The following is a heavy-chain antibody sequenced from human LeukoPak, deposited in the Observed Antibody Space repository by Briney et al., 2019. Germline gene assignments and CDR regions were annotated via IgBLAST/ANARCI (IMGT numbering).Heavy chain of an antibody. CDR3: ARDPPDILTGYYDY. J-gene: IGHJ4*02. D-gene: IGHD3-9*01. Sequence: GGSLRLSCAASGFTVSSYSMNWVRQAPGKGLEWVSSISSCSSYIYYADSVKGRFTISRDNAKNSLYLQMNSLRAEDTAVYYCARDPPDILTGYYDYWGQGTLVTVSS. CDR1: GFTVSSYS. CDR2: ISSCSSYI. V-gene: IGHV3-21*01.